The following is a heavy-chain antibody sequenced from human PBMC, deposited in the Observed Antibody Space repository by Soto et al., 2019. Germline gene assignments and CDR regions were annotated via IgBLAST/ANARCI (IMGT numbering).Heavy chain of an antibody. CDR3: ARHPQRIAQIGCIDP. CDR2: LSPDGGST. V-gene: IGHV3-64*02. J-gene: IGHJ5*02. Sequence: PGGSLRLSCAASGFTFSSYGMHWVRQAPGKGLEYVSALSPDGGSTYYADSVKGRFAISRDNAKNSLYLQMNSLRAEDTAVYYRARHPQRIAQIGCIDPWSQRILVTVSS. D-gene: IGHD6-13*01. CDR1: GFTFSSYG.